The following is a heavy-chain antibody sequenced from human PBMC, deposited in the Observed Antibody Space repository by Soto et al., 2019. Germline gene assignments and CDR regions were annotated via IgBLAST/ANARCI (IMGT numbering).Heavy chain of an antibody. Sequence: ASVKVSCKASGYTFTCYDINWVRQSTGQGLEWMGWMNPNSGNTGYAQKFQGRVTMTRNTSISTAYMELSSLRSEDTAVYYCARGVTIITIFGVVIKNWFDPWGQGTLVTVSS. CDR3: ARGVTIITIFGVVIKNWFDP. V-gene: IGHV1-8*01. J-gene: IGHJ5*02. CDR2: MNPNSGNT. D-gene: IGHD3-3*01. CDR1: GYTFTCYD.